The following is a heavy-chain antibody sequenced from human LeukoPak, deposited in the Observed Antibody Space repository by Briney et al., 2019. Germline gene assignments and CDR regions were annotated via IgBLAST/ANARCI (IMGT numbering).Heavy chain of an antibody. J-gene: IGHJ4*02. CDR1: GFTFSSYE. V-gene: IGHV3-7*04. CDR3: ARAVGPFDY. CDR2: IKSDGSEK. Sequence: GGSLRLSCAASGFTFSSYEMNWVRQAPGKGLEWVANIKSDGSEKYYVDSVKGRFTISRDNAQDSLYLQMNTLRAEDTAVYYCARAVGPFDYWGQGTLVTVSS.